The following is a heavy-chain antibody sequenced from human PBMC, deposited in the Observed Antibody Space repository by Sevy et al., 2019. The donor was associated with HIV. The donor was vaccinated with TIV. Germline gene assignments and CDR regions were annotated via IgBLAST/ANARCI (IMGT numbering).Heavy chain of an antibody. CDR3: AKGSSATGYNP. CDR2: IRGNGVST. V-gene: IGHV3-23*01. J-gene: IGHJ5*02. CDR1: GFTFSDAI. D-gene: IGHD2-15*01. Sequence: GGSLRLTCAASGFTFSDAIMTWGRQAPGKGLEWVSSIRGNGVSTYYADSVKGRFTISRDNSKNTLYLQMNSLRAEDMAIYYCAKGSSATGYNPWGQRTLVTVSS.